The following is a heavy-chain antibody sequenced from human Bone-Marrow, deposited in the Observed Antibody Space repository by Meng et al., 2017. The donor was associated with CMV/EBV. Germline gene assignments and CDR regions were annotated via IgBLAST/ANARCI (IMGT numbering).Heavy chain of an antibody. CDR3: AKDGVHTTDY. J-gene: IGHJ4*02. V-gene: IGHV3-30*02. CDR1: GVDFSAHG. CDR2: IHHDATYI. Sequence: GESLKISCAASGVDFSAHGMHWVRQAPGKGLEWVSYIHHDATYIDYEDSVKGRFTISRDNSKNILFLQMNSLRADDTAIYYCAKDGVHTTDYWGQGVLVTVSS. D-gene: IGHD1-26*01.